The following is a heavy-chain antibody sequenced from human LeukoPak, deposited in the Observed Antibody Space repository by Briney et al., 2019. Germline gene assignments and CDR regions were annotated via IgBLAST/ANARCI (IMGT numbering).Heavy chain of an antibody. CDR3: AKDRGSHSLWDY. V-gene: IGHV3-30*18. J-gene: IGHJ4*02. CDR2: ISYDGSNK. D-gene: IGHD1-26*01. CDR1: GFTFSSYG. Sequence: PGGSLRLSCAASGFTFSSYGMHWVRQAPGKGLEGVALISYDGSNKYYADSVKGRFAISRDNSKNTLYVEMNSLRAEDTAVYYCAKDRGSHSLWDYWGQGTLVTVSS.